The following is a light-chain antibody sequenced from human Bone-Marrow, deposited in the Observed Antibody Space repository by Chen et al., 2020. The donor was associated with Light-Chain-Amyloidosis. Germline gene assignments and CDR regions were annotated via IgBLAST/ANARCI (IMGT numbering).Light chain of an antibody. CDR3: SSYTITNTLV. CDR2: DVT. V-gene: IGLV2-14*01. J-gene: IGLJ1*01. Sequence: QSALTQPASVSGSPGQSITISCTGTSSDVGGDNHVSWYQQHPDKAPKLMIYDVTNRPSWVPDRFSGSKSDNTASLPISGLQTEDEADYFCSSYTITNTLVFGSGTRVTVL. CDR1: SSDVGGDNH.